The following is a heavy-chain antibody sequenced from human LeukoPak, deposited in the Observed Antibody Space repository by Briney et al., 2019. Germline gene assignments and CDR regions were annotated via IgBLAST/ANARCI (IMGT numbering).Heavy chain of an antibody. CDR3: ATNPPDSAEYYFDY. Sequence: SVKVSCKASGYTFTGYYMHWVRQAPGQGLEWMGGIIPIFGTANYAQKFQGRVTITADESTSTAYMELSSLRSEDTAVYYCATNPPDSAEYYFDYWGQGTLVTVSS. D-gene: IGHD2-15*01. J-gene: IGHJ4*02. CDR2: IIPIFGTA. V-gene: IGHV1-69*13. CDR1: GYTFTGYY.